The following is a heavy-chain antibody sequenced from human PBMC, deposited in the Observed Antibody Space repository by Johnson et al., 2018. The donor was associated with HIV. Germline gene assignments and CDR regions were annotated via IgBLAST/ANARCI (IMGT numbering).Heavy chain of an antibody. D-gene: IGHD5-24*01. CDR2: ISSGGNSI. J-gene: IGHJ3*02. V-gene: IGHV3-11*04. CDR3: AKDRDGYTLGAFDI. Sequence: QVQLVESGGSLVKPGGSLRLSCAASGFTFSDYYMSWIRQAPGKGLEWVSYISSGGNSIHYADSVQGRFTISRDNSKNTLYLQMNSLRPEDTAVYYCAKDRDGYTLGAFDIGGQGTMVTVSS. CDR1: GFTFSDYY.